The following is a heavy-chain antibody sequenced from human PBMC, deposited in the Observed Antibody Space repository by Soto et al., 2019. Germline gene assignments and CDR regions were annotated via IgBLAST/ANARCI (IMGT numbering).Heavy chain of an antibody. CDR1: GFNFAGYF. CDR3: ARAVWGSSQEFDN. V-gene: IGHV1-2*02. D-gene: IGHD3-16*01. Sequence: GASVKVSCKAPGFNFAGYFLHWVRQAPGQGLEWMGWINPNSGATKDAQKFQGRVTMTWDTSISSAYIELVSLRFDDAAVYYCARAVWGSSQEFDNWGQGTRATVPS. CDR2: INPNSGAT. J-gene: IGHJ4*02.